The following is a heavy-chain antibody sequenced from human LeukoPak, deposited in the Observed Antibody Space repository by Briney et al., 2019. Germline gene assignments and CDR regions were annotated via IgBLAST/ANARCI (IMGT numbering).Heavy chain of an antibody. CDR1: GFTFSSYA. CDR2: ISYDGSNK. D-gene: IGHD5-24*01. Sequence: PGRSLRLSCAASGFTFSSYAMHWVRQAPGKGLEWVAVISYDGSNKYYADSVKGRFTISRDNSKNTLYLQMNSLRAEDTAVYYCARGSLWLQLDYWGQGTLVTVSS. CDR3: ARGSLWLQLDY. V-gene: IGHV3-30-3*01. J-gene: IGHJ4*02.